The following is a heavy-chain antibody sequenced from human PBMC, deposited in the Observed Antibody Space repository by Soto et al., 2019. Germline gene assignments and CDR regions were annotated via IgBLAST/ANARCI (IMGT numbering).Heavy chain of an antibody. D-gene: IGHD2-15*01. CDR3: AAWVVADPIDC. CDR1: GFTFSSYA. V-gene: IGHV3-23*01. J-gene: IGHJ4*02. CDR2: ISGSGGST. Sequence: EVQLLESGGGLVQPGGSLRLSCAASGFTFSSYAMSWVRQAPGKGLEWVSAISGSGGSTYYADSVKGRFTISRDNSENALYLQMNSLRAEDTAVYYCAAWVVADPIDCWGQGTLVTVSS.